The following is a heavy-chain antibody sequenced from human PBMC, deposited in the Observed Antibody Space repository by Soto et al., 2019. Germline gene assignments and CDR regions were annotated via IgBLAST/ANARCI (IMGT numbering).Heavy chain of an antibody. J-gene: IGHJ5*02. CDR3: ASSEYDVVAGSVWFDP. D-gene: IGHD2-21*01. V-gene: IGHV4-30-2*01. CDR1: GGSITSGGYS. CDR2: MYQSRNK. Sequence: SETLSLTCAVSGGSITSGGYSWVWLRQPPGQGLEWSGDMYQSRNKYYNPTLKGRVTISLDHSRNQFSLRLNSVTAADTAVYLCASSEYDVVAGSVWFDPWGQGTLVTVSS.